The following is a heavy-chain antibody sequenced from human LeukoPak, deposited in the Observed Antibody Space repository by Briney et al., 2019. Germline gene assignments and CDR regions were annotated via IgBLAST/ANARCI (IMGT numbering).Heavy chain of an antibody. V-gene: IGHV3-21*01. D-gene: IGHD2-2*01. CDR2: ISSSSSYI. Sequence: GGSLRLSCAASGFTFSSYSMNWVRQAPGKGLEWVSSISSSSSYIYYANSVKGRFTISRDNAKNSLYLQMNSLRAEDTAVYYCARDRPAAFYYMDVWGKGTTVTVSS. CDR3: ARDRPAAFYYMDV. J-gene: IGHJ6*03. CDR1: GFTFSSYS.